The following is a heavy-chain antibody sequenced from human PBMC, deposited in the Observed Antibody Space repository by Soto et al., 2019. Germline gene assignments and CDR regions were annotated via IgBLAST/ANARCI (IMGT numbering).Heavy chain of an antibody. CDR3: ARDGGQRGSTYYDFWSGYYTDHFDY. Sequence: GGSLRLSCAASGFTFSSYWMSWVRQAPGKGLEWVANIKQDGSEKYYVDSVKGRFTISRDNAKNSLYLQMNSLRAEDTAVYYCARDGGQRGSTYYDFWSGYYTDHFDYWGQGTLVTVSS. CDR1: GFTFSSYW. J-gene: IGHJ4*02. D-gene: IGHD3-3*01. V-gene: IGHV3-7*01. CDR2: IKQDGSEK.